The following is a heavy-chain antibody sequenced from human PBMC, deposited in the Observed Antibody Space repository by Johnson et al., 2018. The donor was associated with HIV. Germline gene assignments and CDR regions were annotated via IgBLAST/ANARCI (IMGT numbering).Heavy chain of an antibody. CDR3: ARGEDDGCNFGALDI. D-gene: IGHD4-23*01. Sequence: VLLVESGGGLVKPGGSLRLSCAASGFTFSDYYMSWIRQAPGKGLEWVSYISTSGGGIYSADSVKGRFTISRDNARNSLYLQMNSLRDEDTAVYYCARGEDDGCNFGALDIWGQGTMVTVSS. J-gene: IGHJ3*02. V-gene: IGHV3-11*04. CDR2: ISTSGGGI. CDR1: GFTFSDYY.